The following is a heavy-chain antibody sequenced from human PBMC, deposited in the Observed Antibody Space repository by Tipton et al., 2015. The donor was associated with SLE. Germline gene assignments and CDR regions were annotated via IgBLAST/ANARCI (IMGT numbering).Heavy chain of an antibody. J-gene: IGHJ4*02. CDR1: GFTFSSYG. Sequence: SLRLSCAASGFTFSSYGMHWVRQAPGKGLEWVAVIWYDGSNKYYADSVKGRFTISRDNSKNTLYLQMNSLRAEDTAVYYCAGHSSSWYGVDYWGQGTLVTVSS. CDR2: IWYDGSNK. CDR3: AGHSSSWYGVDY. V-gene: IGHV3-33*01. D-gene: IGHD6-13*01.